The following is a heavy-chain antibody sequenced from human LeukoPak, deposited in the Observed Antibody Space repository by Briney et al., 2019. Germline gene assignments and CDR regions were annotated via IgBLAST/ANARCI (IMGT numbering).Heavy chain of an antibody. D-gene: IGHD3-10*01. CDR2: ISWNSGSI. CDR1: GFTFSSYS. CDR3: AKDRGYGSGSYYYYGMDV. J-gene: IGHJ6*02. Sequence: SGGSLRLSCAASGFTFSSYSMNWVRQAPGKGLEWVSGISWNSGSIGYADSVKGRFTISRDNAKNSLYLQMNSLRAEDTALYYCAKDRGYGSGSYYYYGMDVWGQGTTVTVSS. V-gene: IGHV3-9*01.